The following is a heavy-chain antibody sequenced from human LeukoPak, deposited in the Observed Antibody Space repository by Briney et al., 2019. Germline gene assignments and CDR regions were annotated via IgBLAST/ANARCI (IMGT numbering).Heavy chain of an antibody. Sequence: MPSQTLSLTCTVSGGSISSGGYYWSWIRQPPGKGLEWIGYIYHSGSTYYNPSLKSRVTISVDRSKNQFSLKLSSVTAADTAVYYCARVHDEYGGYAGVGGGPYYFDYWGQGTLVTVSS. D-gene: IGHD5-12*01. CDR1: GGSISSGGYY. CDR2: IYHSGST. V-gene: IGHV4-30-2*01. CDR3: ARVHDEYGGYAGVGGGPYYFDY. J-gene: IGHJ4*02.